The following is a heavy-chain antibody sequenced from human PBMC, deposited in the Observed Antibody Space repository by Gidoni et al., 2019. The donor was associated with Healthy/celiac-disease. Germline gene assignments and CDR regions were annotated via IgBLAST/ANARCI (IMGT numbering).Heavy chain of an antibody. J-gene: IGHJ5*02. D-gene: IGHD6-19*01. V-gene: IGHV4-59*01. CDR3: AREPREIAVAGNWFDP. CDR2: IYYSGST. CDR1: GGSISSYY. Sequence: QVQLQESGPGLVKPSETLSLTCTVSGGSISSYYWSWIRQPPGKGLEWIGYIYYSGSTNYNPPLKSRVTISVDTSKNQFSLKLSSVTAADTAVYYCAREPREIAVAGNWFDPWGQGTLVTVSS.